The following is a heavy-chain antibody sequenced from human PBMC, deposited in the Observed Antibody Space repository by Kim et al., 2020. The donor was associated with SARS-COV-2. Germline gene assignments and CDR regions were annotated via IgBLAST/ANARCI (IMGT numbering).Heavy chain of an antibody. J-gene: IGHJ5*01. CDR3: AKDHPSGGWPAFDS. V-gene: IGHV3-23*05. D-gene: IGHD6-19*01. Sequence: GGSLRLSCATSGFTFGAYALSWVRQAPGGGLEWVASVNNNNNPYYADFVKGRFTVSRDYSQNTLYLQMDRLRAEDTALYYCAKDHPSGGWPAFDSWGQGTLVSVSS. CDR2: VNNNNNP. CDR1: GFTFGAYA.